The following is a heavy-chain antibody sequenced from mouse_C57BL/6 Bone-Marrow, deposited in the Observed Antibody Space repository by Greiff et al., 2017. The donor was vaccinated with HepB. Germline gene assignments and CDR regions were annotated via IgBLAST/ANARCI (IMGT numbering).Heavy chain of an antibody. Sequence: EVKVEESGGGLVKPGGSLKLSCAASGFTFSSYAMSWVRQTPEKRLEWVATISAGGSYTYYPDNVKGRFTISRDNAKNNLYLQMSHLKSEDTAMYYCASTVVGYFDVWGTGTTVTVSS. CDR3: ASTVVGYFDV. D-gene: IGHD1-1*01. J-gene: IGHJ1*03. CDR2: ISAGGSYT. V-gene: IGHV5-4*03. CDR1: GFTFSSYA.